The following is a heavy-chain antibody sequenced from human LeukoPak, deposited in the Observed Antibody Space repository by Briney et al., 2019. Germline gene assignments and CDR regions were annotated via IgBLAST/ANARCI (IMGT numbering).Heavy chain of an antibody. CDR2: IYHSGST. CDR1: GGSISSSNW. CDR3: ARGPYYYDSSGYYIPYYGMDV. J-gene: IGHJ6*02. Sequence: PSGTLSLTRAVSGGSISSSNWWGWVRQPPGKGLEWIGEIYHSGSTNYNPSLKSRVTISVDKSKNQFSLKLSSVTAADTAVYYCARGPYYYDSSGYYIPYYGMDVKGQGTTVTVSS. V-gene: IGHV4-4*02. D-gene: IGHD3-22*01.